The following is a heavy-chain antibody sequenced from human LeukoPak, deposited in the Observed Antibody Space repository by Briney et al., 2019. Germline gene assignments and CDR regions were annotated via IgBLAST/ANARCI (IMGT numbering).Heavy chain of an antibody. CDR2: INYSGGST. CDR3: SRLIIARTPFYFDY. D-gene: IGHD2/OR15-2a*01. Sequence: GGSLRLSCAASGFTFSSNAMSWVRQAPGKGLEWVSGINYSGGSTYYADSVKGRFTISRDNSKNTLFLQLNNLRAEDTAVYFCSRLIIARTPFYFDYWGQGALVTVSS. CDR1: GFTFSSNA. V-gene: IGHV3-23*01. J-gene: IGHJ4*02.